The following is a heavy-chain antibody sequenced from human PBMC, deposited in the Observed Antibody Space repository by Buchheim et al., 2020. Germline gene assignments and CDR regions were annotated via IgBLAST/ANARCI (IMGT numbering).Heavy chain of an antibody. V-gene: IGHV3-23*01. CDR2: ISGSGGST. J-gene: IGHJ6*02. Sequence: EVQLLESGGGLVQPGGSLRLSCAASGFTFSSYAMSWVRQAPGKGLEWVSAISGSGGSTYYADSVKGRFTISRDNSKNTLYLQMNSLRAEDTAVYYCARASRTPITMVRGVITGGFYYGMDVWGQGTT. CDR1: GFTFSSYA. CDR3: ARASRTPITMVRGVITGGFYYGMDV. D-gene: IGHD3-10*01.